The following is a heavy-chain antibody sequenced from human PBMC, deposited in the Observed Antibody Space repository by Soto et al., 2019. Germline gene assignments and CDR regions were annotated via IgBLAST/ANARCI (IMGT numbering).Heavy chain of an antibody. Sequence: TSETLSLTCTVSGGSISSYYWSWIRQPPGKGLEWIGYIYYSGSTNYNPSLKSRVTISVDTSKNQFSLKLSSVTAADTAVYYCARQFAAIAAAGTLNWFDPWGQGTLVTVS. CDR3: ARQFAAIAAAGTLNWFDP. D-gene: IGHD6-13*01. CDR1: GGSISSYY. V-gene: IGHV4-59*08. CDR2: IYYSGST. J-gene: IGHJ5*02.